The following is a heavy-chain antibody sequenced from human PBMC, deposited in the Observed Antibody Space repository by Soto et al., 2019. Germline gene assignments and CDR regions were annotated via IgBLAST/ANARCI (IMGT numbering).Heavy chain of an antibody. V-gene: IGHV4-59*01. CDR3: ARVRITMVRGVPLDYYYYMDV. D-gene: IGHD3-10*01. CDR1: GGSISSYY. J-gene: IGHJ6*03. Sequence: PSETLSLTCTVSGGSISSYYWSWIRQPPGKGPEWIGYIYYSGSTNYNPSLKSRVTISVDTSKNQFSLKLSSVTAADTAVYYCARVRITMVRGVPLDYYYYMDVWGKGTTVT. CDR2: IYYSGST.